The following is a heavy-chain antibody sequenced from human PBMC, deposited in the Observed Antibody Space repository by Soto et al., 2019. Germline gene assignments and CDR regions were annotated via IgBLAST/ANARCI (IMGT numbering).Heavy chain of an antibody. D-gene: IGHD1-7*01. V-gene: IGHV3-23*01. Sequence: QTGVSLRLSCATSGLTFSNYAMSWVRQAPGGGLEWVSSMSGSSSTTYYADSVRGRFTISRDRSKNTLYLQMSSLRAEDTALYYCAKNQERELPRVIDFWGQGTLVTVSS. CDR3: AKNQERELPRVIDF. CDR2: MSGSSSTT. J-gene: IGHJ4*02. CDR1: GLTFSNYA.